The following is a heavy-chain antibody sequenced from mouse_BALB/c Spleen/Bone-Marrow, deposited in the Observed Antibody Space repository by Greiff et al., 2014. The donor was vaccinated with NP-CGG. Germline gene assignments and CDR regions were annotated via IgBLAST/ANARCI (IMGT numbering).Heavy chain of an antibody. D-gene: IGHD2-3*01. CDR3: GGQDGYYGGFAY. V-gene: IGHV1-37*01. Sequence: EVQLQQSGPELVKPGASVKISYKASGYSSTGYFMNWVKQSHGKSLEWIGRINPYNGDTFYNQKFKGKATLTVDKSSSTAHMELLSLTSEDSAAYYCGGQDGYYGGFAYWGQGTLVTVSA. CDR1: GYSSTGYF. J-gene: IGHJ3*01. CDR2: INPYNGDT.